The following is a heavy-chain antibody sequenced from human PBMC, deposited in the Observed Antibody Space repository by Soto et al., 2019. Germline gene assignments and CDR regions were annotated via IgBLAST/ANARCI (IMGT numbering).Heavy chain of an antibody. CDR2: ISENGSPT. J-gene: IGHJ6*02. CDR3: ARYIPGVRYYGMDV. CDR1: GFTFSSYA. Sequence: EVQLLESGGGLVQPGGSLRLSCAASGFTFSSYAMKWVRQAPGKGLEWVSLISENGSPTYYADSVKGRFTTSRDNSGNTLFLEMYSLRAEDTAVYYCARYIPGVRYYGMDVWGQGTTVTVSS. V-gene: IGHV3-23*01. D-gene: IGHD2-2*01.